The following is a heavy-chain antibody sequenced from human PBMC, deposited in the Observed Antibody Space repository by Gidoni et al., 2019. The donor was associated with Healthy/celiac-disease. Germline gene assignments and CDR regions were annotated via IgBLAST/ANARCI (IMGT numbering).Heavy chain of an antibody. V-gene: IGHV4-61*02. CDR3: AREITYDYDSSGEDAFDI. Sequence: QVQLQESGPGLVKPSPPLSLTCTVSGGSIISGSSYWRWIRQPAGKGLEWIGRIYTSGITNYNPSLKSRVTISVDTSKNQFSLKLSSVTAADTAVYYCAREITYDYDSSGEDAFDIWGQGTMVTVSS. CDR2: IYTSGIT. J-gene: IGHJ3*02. CDR1: GGSIISGSSY. D-gene: IGHD3-22*01.